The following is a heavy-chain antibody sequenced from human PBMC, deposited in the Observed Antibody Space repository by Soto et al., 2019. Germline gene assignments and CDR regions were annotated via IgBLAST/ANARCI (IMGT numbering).Heavy chain of an antibody. J-gene: IGHJ5*02. CDR3: ARAAGIIVVVPAAMIGPLNWFDP. CDR2: INHSGST. CDR1: GGSFSGYY. D-gene: IGHD2-2*01. V-gene: IGHV4-34*01. Sequence: QVQLQQWGAGLLKPSETLSLTCAVYGGSFSGYYWSWIRQPPGKGLEWIGEINHSGSTNYNPSLKSRVTISVDTSKNQFSLKLSSVTAADTAVYYCARAAGIIVVVPAAMIGPLNWFDPWGQGTLVTVSS.